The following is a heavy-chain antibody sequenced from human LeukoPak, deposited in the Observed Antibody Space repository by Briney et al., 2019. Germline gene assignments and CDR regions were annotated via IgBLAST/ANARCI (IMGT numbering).Heavy chain of an antibody. CDR2: IWYDGSNK. CDR3: ARDSAYGDYLGAFDI. Sequence: GRSLRLSCAASGFTFSSYGMPWVRQAPGKGLEWVAVIWYDGSNKYYADCVQVRFPISRDNSKNTLYLQMNSLRAEDTAVYYCARDSAYGDYLGAFDIWGQGTMVTVSS. J-gene: IGHJ3*02. CDR1: GFTFSSYG. D-gene: IGHD4-17*01. V-gene: IGHV3-33*01.